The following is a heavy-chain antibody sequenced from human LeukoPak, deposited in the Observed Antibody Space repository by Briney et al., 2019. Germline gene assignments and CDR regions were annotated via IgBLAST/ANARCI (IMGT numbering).Heavy chain of an antibody. D-gene: IGHD5-12*01. CDR2: ISSSSSYI. CDR1: GFTFSSYS. J-gene: IGHJ4*02. CDR3: ARDGPIVATDY. Sequence: GGSLRLSCAASGFTFSSYSMNWVRQAPGKGLEWVSSISSSSSYIYYADSVKGRFTISRDNAKNSLCLQMNSLRAEDTAVYYCARDGPIVATDYWGQGTLVTVSS. V-gene: IGHV3-21*01.